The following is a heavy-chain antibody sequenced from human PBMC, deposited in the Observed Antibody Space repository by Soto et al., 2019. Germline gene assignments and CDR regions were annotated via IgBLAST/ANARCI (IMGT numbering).Heavy chain of an antibody. CDR3: ARGRDGGAAV. J-gene: IGHJ4*02. V-gene: IGHV4-34*01. CDR1: GGSFSGYY. Sequence: QVHLQQWGAGLLKPSETLSLTCAVYGGSFSGYYWSWIRQPPGMGLEWLGEINPSGSPSYSPSLKSRVPISVATSKNHLSLNLSSATAADTAVYYCARGRDGGAAVWGQGTLVTVSS. CDR2: INPSGSP. D-gene: IGHD4-17*01.